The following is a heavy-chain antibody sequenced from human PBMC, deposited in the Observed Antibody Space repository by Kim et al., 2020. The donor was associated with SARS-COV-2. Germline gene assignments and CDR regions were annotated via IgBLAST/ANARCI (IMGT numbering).Heavy chain of an antibody. V-gene: IGHV6-1*01. CDR2: TYYRSKWYN. CDR3: AREMIRYFDWLHTNFDY. J-gene: IGHJ4*02. D-gene: IGHD3-9*01. Sequence: SQTLSLTCAISGDSVSSNSAAWNWIRQSPSRGLEWLGRTYYRSKWYNDYAVSVKSRITINPDTSKNQFSLQLNSVTPEDTSVYYCAREMIRYFDWLHTNFDYWGQGTLVTVSS. CDR1: GDSVSSNSAA.